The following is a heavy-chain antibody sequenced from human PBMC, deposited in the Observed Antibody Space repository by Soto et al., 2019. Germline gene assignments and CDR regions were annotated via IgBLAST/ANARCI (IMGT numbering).Heavy chain of an antibody. D-gene: IGHD6-13*01. J-gene: IGHJ4*02. V-gene: IGHV3-30*18. CDR3: AKGLIIAAVGNGGDY. CDR1: GFTFSSYG. CDR2: ISYDGSNK. Sequence: PGGSLRLSCAASGFTFSSYGMHWVRQAPGKGLEWVAVISYDGSNKYYADSVKGRFTISRDNSKNTLYLQMNSLRAEDTAVYYCAKGLIIAAVGNGGDYWGQGTLVTVSS.